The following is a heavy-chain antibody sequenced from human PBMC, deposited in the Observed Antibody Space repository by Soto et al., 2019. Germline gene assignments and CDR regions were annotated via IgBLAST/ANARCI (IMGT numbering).Heavy chain of an antibody. CDR3: ARDTYYQSSGYFEDWFDP. V-gene: IGHV4-59*01. CDR1: GGSISNYY. CDR2: VYDMGVT. D-gene: IGHD3-9*01. J-gene: IGHJ5*02. Sequence: QVQLQESGPGLVKPSETLSLTCTVSGGSISNYYWSWIRQPPGKGLEWIGYVYDMGVTNYNPSLKSRVTISVDMSRNQISLKMTSVSAADTAVYYCARDTYYQSSGYFEDWFDPWGQGTLVTVSS.